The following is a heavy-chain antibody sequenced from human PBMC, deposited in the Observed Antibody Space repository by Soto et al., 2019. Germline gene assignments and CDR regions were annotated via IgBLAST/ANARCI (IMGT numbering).Heavy chain of an antibody. CDR1: GGSISSGNW. CDR3: ARGEDKAMVPRLSY. CDR2: IYHSGST. V-gene: IGHV4-4*02. J-gene: IGHJ4*02. D-gene: IGHD5-18*01. Sequence: PSETLSLTCAVSGGSISSGNWWSWVRQPPGKGLEWIGEIYHSGSTNSNPSLKSRVTISVDKSKNQFSLKLSSVTAADTAVYYCARGEDKAMVPRLSYWGQGTLVTVSS.